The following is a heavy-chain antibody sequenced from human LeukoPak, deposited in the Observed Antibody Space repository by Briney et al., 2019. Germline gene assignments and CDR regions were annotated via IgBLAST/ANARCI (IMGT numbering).Heavy chain of an antibody. CDR2: ISSSSSYI. D-gene: IGHD3-16*02. V-gene: IGHV3-21*04. J-gene: IGHJ4*02. Sequence: AGGSLRLSCAASGFTFSSYSMNWVRQAPGKGLEWVSSISSSSSYIYYADSVKGRFTISRDNAKNSLYLQMNSPRAEDTAVYYCARGPKGLTFGGVIVYFDYWGQGTLVTVSS. CDR3: ARGPKGLTFGGVIVYFDY. CDR1: GFTFSSYS.